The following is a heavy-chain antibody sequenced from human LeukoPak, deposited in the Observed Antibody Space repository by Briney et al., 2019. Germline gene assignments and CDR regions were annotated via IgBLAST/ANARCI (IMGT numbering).Heavy chain of an antibody. J-gene: IGHJ6*02. CDR1: GFTFSSYA. CDR2: IYSGGRT. Sequence: GSLRLSCAASGFTFSSYAMSWVRQAPGKGLEWVSVIYSGGRTYYADAVKGRFTMSRDNSKNTVYLQMNSLTAEDTAVYYCARDFETGGYYYYGMDVWGQGTTVTVSS. V-gene: IGHV3-23*01. D-gene: IGHD3-10*01. CDR3: ARDFETGGYYYYGMDV.